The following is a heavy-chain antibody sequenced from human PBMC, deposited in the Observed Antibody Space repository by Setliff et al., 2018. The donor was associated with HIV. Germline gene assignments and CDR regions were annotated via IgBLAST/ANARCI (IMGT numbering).Heavy chain of an antibody. Sequence: SETLSLTCTVSGYSIRSSNYYWGWIRQPPGKGLEWIGHIYYTGSTYYNPSLKSRVTISIDRSKNQFSLKLSSVTAADTAVYYCARSTYYYGSGKGSGWFDPWGQGTLVTVSS. V-gene: IGHV4-39*07. CDR3: ARSTYYYGSGKGSGWFDP. D-gene: IGHD3-10*01. CDR2: IYYTGST. J-gene: IGHJ5*02. CDR1: GYSIRSSNYY.